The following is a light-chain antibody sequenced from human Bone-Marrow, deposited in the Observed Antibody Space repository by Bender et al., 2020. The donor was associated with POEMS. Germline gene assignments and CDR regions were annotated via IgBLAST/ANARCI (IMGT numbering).Light chain of an antibody. CDR3: QAWDSRFSVI. J-gene: IGLJ2*01. CDR1: TIGSKS. Sequence: SYVLTQPPSVSVAPGQTARISCGGNTIGSKSVHWYQQKPGQAPLLVVYDDSARPSGIPGRFSGSNFGDTATLTISGVEAGDEADYFCQAWDSRFSVIFGGGTKLTVL. V-gene: IGLV3-21*02. CDR2: DDS.